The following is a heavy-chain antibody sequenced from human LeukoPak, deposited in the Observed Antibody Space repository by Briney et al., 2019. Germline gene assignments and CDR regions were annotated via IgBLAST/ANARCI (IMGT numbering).Heavy chain of an antibody. CDR3: ATPAGEVPAASHYYGMDV. CDR2: ISSSSGYI. D-gene: IGHD2-2*01. CDR1: GFTFSSYS. Sequence: GGSLRLSCAASGFTFSSYSMNWVRQAPGKGLEWVSSISSSSGYIYYADSVKGRFTISRDNAKNSLYLQMNSLRAEDTAVYYCATPAGEVPAASHYYGMDVWGKGTTVTVSS. V-gene: IGHV3-21*01. J-gene: IGHJ6*04.